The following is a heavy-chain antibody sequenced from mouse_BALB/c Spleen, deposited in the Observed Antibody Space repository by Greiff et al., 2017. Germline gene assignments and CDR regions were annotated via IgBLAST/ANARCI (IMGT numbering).Heavy chain of an antibody. CDR2: ISYDGSN. CDR1: GYSITSGYY. CDR3: AREGTTGVHYAMDY. V-gene: IGHV3-6*02. D-gene: IGHD1-1*01. Sequence: DVKLQESGPGLVKPSQSLSLTCSVTGYSITSGYYWNWIRQFPGNKLEWMGYISYDGSNNYNPSLKNRISITRDTSKNQFFLKLNSVTTEDTATYYCAREGTTGVHYAMDYWGQGTSVTVSS. J-gene: IGHJ4*01.